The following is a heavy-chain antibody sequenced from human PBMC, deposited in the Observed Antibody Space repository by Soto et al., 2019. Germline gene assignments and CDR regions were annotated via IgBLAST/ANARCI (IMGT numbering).Heavy chain of an antibody. CDR3: AKVMVKNWFDP. CDR2: ISGSGGST. V-gene: IGHV3-23*01. CDR1: GITFSSYA. J-gene: IGHJ5*02. Sequence: GGSLRLSCAASGITFSSYAMSWVRQAPGKGLEWVSGISGSGGSTYYADSVKGRFTISRDNSKNTLYLQMNSLRADDTAVYYCAKVMVKNWFDPWGQGTLVTVSS. D-gene: IGHD5-18*01.